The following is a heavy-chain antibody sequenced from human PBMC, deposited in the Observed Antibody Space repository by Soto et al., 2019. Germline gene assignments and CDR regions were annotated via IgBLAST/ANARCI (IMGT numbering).Heavy chain of an antibody. J-gene: IGHJ6*02. CDR2: ISASGGST. D-gene: IGHD3-10*01. CDR1: GFTFTNYA. Sequence: EVQLLESGGGLVQPGGSLRLSCAASGFTFTNYAMHWVRQAPGKGLEWVSTISASGGSTYYADSVKGRFTISRDNSKNTLSMQMNSLRDEDTAAYYCAKDMRGSGSYYICGMDVWGQGTTVTVS. CDR3: AKDMRGSGSYYICGMDV. V-gene: IGHV3-23*01.